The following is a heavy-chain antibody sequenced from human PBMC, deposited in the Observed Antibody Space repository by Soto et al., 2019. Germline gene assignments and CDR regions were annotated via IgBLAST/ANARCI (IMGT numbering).Heavy chain of an antibody. CDR3: AGGMCFGGSCYLDV. J-gene: IGHJ4*02. Sequence: QVQLVQSGAEVKKPGSSVKVSCKASGGTFGTYTLYWVRQAPGQGLEWMGGISPDIDIRDYAQKFQGRVTITADESTSTVYMQLSTLISEDTALYYCAGGMCFGGSCYLDVWGQGTLVTVSS. V-gene: IGHV1-69*12. CDR1: GGTFGTYT. CDR2: ISPDIDIR. D-gene: IGHD2-15*01.